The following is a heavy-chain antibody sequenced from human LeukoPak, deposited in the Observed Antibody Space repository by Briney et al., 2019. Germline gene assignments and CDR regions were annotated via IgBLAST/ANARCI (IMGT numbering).Heavy chain of an antibody. CDR1: GGSISSSSYY. Sequence: ETLSLTCTVSGGSISSSSYYWDWIRQPPGKGLEWIGSIYYSGSTYYNPSLKSRVTISVDTSKNQFSLKLSSVTAADTAVYYCARDQSRVFVYWGQGTLVTVSS. J-gene: IGHJ4*02. D-gene: IGHD6-13*01. CDR3: ARDQSRVFVY. V-gene: IGHV4-39*07. CDR2: IYYSGST.